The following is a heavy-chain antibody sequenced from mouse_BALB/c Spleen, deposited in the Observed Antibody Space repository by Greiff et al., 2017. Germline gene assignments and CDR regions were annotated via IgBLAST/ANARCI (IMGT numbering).Heavy chain of an antibody. Sequence: VQLHQSGAELVKPGASVKLSCKASGYTFTSYYMYWVKQRPGQGLEWIGEINPSNGGTNFNEKFKSKATLTVDKSSSTAYMQLSSLTSEDSAVYYCTRLGHYFDYWGQGTTLTVSS. CDR1: GYTFTSYY. CDR2: INPSNGGT. J-gene: IGHJ2*01. CDR3: TRLGHYFDY. V-gene: IGHV1S81*02.